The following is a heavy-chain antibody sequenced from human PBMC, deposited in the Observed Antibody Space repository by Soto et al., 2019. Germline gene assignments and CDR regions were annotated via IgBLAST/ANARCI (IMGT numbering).Heavy chain of an antibody. CDR2: ISAYNGNT. V-gene: IGHV1-18*01. CDR1: GYTFTSYG. Sequence: ASVKVSCKASGYTFTSYGISWVRQAPGQGLEWMGWISAYNGNTNYAQKLQGRVTMTTDTSTSTAYMELRSLRSDDTAVYYCTRDWGDYYDSGGYRSDAFDIWGQGTMVTVSS. J-gene: IGHJ3*02. D-gene: IGHD3-22*01. CDR3: TRDWGDYYDSGGYRSDAFDI.